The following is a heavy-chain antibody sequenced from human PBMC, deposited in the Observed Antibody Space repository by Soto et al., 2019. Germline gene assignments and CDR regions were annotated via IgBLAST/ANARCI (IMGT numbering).Heavy chain of an antibody. CDR2: ISSGSSDT. V-gene: IGHV3-21*01. CDR3: ARVAY. Sequence: PGGSLRLSCEASGFTFSRVSMSWVRQVPGKGLEWVASISSGSSDTWYADSVKGRFIISRDNVQNSLFLQMNTLRPEDTAIYYCARVAYWGPGTQVTVSS. CDR1: GFTFSRVS. J-gene: IGHJ4*02.